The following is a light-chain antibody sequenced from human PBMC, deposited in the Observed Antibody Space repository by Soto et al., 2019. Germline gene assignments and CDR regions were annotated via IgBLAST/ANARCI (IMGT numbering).Light chain of an antibody. Sequence: DIQMTQSPSSLSASVEDRVIITCRASQSISNQLNWYQQKPGKAPKLLIFAASSLQSGVPSRFSGSRSGPDFTLTISSLQPDDFATYYCQQCYSNSPTFGQGTKVDIK. J-gene: IGKJ1*01. CDR2: AAS. CDR3: QQCYSNSPT. V-gene: IGKV1-39*01. CDR1: QSISNQ.